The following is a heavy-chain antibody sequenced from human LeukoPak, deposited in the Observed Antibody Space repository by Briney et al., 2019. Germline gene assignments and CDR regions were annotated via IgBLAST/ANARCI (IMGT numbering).Heavy chain of an antibody. CDR1: GGSISSSSYY. D-gene: IGHD3-3*01. Sequence: SETLSLTCTVSGGSISSSSYYWGWIRQPPGKGLEWIGSIYYSGSTYYNPSLKSRVTISVDTSKNQFSLKLSSVTAADTAVYYCARRAGSWSGYDAFDIWGQGTMVTVSS. CDR3: ARRAGSWSGYDAFDI. J-gene: IGHJ3*02. V-gene: IGHV4-39*01. CDR2: IYYSGST.